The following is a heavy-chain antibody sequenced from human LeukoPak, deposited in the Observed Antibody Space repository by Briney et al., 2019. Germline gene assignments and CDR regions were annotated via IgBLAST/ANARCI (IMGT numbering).Heavy chain of an antibody. CDR3: ARAPKDYDILTGYYNGWFDP. Sequence: GGSLRLSCAASGFTVSSNYMSWVRQAPGKGLEWVSVIYSGGSTYYADSVKGRFTISRDNSKNTLYLQMNSLRAEDTAVYYCARAPKDYDILTGYYNGWFDPWGQGTLVTVSS. J-gene: IGHJ5*02. CDR2: IYSGGST. V-gene: IGHV3-53*01. CDR1: GFTVSSNY. D-gene: IGHD3-9*01.